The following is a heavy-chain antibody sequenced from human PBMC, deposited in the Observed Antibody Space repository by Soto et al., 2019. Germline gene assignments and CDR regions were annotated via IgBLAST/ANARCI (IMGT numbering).Heavy chain of an antibody. CDR1: GGSISSYY. V-gene: IGHV4-59*01. CDR3: ARGMVRGVSYYYGMDV. J-gene: IGHJ6*02. CDR2: IYYSGST. Sequence: SETLSPTCTVAGGSISSYYWSWIRQAPGKGLEWIGYIYYSGSTNYNPSLKSRVTISVDTSKNQFSLKLSSVTAADTAVYYCARGMVRGVSYYYGMDVWGQGTTVT. D-gene: IGHD3-10*01.